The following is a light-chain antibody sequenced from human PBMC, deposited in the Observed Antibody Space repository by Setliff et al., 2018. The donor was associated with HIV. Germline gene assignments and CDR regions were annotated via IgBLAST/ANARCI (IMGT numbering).Light chain of an antibody. CDR2: WAS. V-gene: IGKV4-1*01. J-gene: IGKJ4*01. CDR1: QSLLYSSVNENY. CDR3: QQYYSTPLT. Sequence: DIVMTQSPDSLAVSLGERATINCKSSQSLLYSSVNENYLAWYQQKPGQSSKLLIHWASNRESGVPDRFSGSGSGTDFTLTISRLQAEDVAVYYCQQYYSTPLTFGGGTKVDIK.